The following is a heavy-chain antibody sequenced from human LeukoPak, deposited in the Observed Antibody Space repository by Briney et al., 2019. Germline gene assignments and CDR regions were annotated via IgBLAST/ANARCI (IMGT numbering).Heavy chain of an antibody. CDR2: NYPGGSDT. D-gene: IGHD6-19*01. CDR1: GYSFTSYW. J-gene: IGHJ4*02. CDR3: ARQEGYNSGWPFDS. Sequence: GGSLKICCKGPGYSFTSYWICWVRQMPGEGLEWMGINYPGGSDTRYSPSFQGQVTISADKSISTAYLQWSSLKASDTAIYYCARQEGYNSGWPFDSWGQGTLVTVSS. V-gene: IGHV5-51*01.